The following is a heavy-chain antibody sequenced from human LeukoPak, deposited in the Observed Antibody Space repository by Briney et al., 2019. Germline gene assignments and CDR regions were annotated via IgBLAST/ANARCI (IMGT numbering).Heavy chain of an antibody. CDR3: ARGIVGATSSVGDY. Sequence: ASETLSLTCTVSGGSISSYYWSWIRQPPGKGLEWIGYIYYSGSTNYNPSLKSRVTISVDTSKNQFSLKLSSVTAADTAVYYCARGIVGATSSVGDYWGQGTLVTVSS. CDR1: GGSISSYY. V-gene: IGHV4-59*01. CDR2: IYYSGST. J-gene: IGHJ4*02. D-gene: IGHD1-26*01.